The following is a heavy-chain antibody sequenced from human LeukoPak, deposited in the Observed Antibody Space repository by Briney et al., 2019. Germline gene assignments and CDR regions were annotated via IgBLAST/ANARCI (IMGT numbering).Heavy chain of an antibody. CDR1: GGSISSYY. CDR3: ARDSGSHPGNEFDY. Sequence: SETLSLTCTVSGGSISSYYWSWIRQPPGKGLEWIGYIYYSGSTNYNPSLKSRVTISVDTSKNQFSLKLSSVTAAGTAVYYCARDSGSHPGNEFDYWGQGTLVTVSS. J-gene: IGHJ4*02. V-gene: IGHV4-59*01. D-gene: IGHD1-26*01. CDR2: IYYSGST.